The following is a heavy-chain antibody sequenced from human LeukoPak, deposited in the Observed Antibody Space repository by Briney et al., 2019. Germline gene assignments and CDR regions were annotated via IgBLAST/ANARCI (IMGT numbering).Heavy chain of an antibody. J-gene: IGHJ4*02. CDR2: ISGSGGST. CDR3: AKDGGISGSYLDY. CDR1: GFTFSSYA. D-gene: IGHD1-26*01. V-gene: IGHV3-23*01. Sequence: PGGSLRLSCAASGFTFSSYAMSWVRQAPGKGLEWVSAISGSGGSTYYADSVKGRFTISRDNSKNTLYLQMNSLRAENTAVYYCAKDGGISGSYLDYWGQGTLVTVSS.